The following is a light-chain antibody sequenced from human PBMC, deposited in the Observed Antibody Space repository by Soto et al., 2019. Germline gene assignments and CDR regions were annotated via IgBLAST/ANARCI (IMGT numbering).Light chain of an antibody. V-gene: IGKV3-20*01. J-gene: IGKJ2*01. CDR2: GAS. CDR3: QQYDSSPLYT. Sequence: DIVLTQSPGTLSLSPGERATLSCRASQSVRGNYLAWYQQKPGQAPRLLIYGASSRATGIPGRFSGSGSGTDFTLTISRLEPEDFAVYYCQQYDSSPLYTFGQGTKLEIK. CDR1: QSVRGNY.